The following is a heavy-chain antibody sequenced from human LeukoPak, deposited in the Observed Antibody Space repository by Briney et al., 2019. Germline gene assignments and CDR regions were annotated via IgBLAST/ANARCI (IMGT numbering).Heavy chain of an antibody. CDR2: IIPIFGTA. V-gene: IGHV1-69*05. D-gene: IGHD5-18*01. J-gene: IGHJ6*03. CDR3: ARNGYSYGYGYYYYMDV. Sequence: SVKVSCKASGGTFSSYAISWVRQAPEQGLEWMGGIIPIFGTANYAQKFQGRVTITTDESTSTAYMELSSLRSEDTAVYYCARNGYSYGYGYYYYMDVWGKGPRSPSP. CDR1: GGTFSSYA.